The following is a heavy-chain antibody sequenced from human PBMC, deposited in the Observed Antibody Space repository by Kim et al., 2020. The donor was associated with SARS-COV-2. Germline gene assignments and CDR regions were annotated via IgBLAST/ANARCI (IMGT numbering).Heavy chain of an antibody. V-gene: IGHV3-7*01. CDR3: ARALELRYCMDV. D-gene: IGHD1-7*01. CDR1: GFIFSSYW. CDR2: IKPAGSEP. Sequence: GGSLRLSCAASGFIFSSYWMSLVLPAPGKGLAWVSNIKPAGSEPYYVDSVKGRFSISRDNARNSLYLPLNSLRAAATALYSCARALELRYCMDVWG. J-gene: IGHJ6*02.